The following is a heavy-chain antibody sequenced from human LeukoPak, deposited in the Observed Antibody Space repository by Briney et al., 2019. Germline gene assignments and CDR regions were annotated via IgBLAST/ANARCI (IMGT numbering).Heavy chain of an antibody. D-gene: IGHD1-20*01. CDR2: ISGDGGST. CDR1: GFTFDDYA. CDR3: AMITGTADY. J-gene: IGHJ4*02. Sequence: GGSLRLSCAASGFTFDDYAMHWVRRAPGKGLEWVSLISGDGGSTYYADSVKGRFTISRDNSKNSLYLQMNSLRTEDTALYYCAMITGTADYWGQGTLVTVSS. V-gene: IGHV3-43*02.